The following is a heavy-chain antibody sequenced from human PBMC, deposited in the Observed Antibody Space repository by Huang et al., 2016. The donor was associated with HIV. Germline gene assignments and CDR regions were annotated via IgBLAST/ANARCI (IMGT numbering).Heavy chain of an antibody. CDR3: ARDWSFGSSTSPAD. Sequence: QVQLVQSGAEVKNPGASVRVSCKASGYTFTDSHIHWVLQAPGQGLEWMGWINPKGVGTNYAQRFQGRVTRTRDTTISTVHMDLRRIQSDDTAVYFCARDWSFGSSTSPADWGQGTLVTVSS. V-gene: IGHV1-2*02. CDR2: INPKGVGT. J-gene: IGHJ4*02. D-gene: IGHD6-6*01. CDR1: GYTFTDSH.